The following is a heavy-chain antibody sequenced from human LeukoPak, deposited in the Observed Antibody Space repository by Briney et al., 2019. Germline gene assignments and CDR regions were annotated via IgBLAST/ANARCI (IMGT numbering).Heavy chain of an antibody. CDR2: IKQDGSEK. D-gene: IGHD1-26*01. J-gene: IGHJ5*02. V-gene: IGHV3-7*03. CDR1: GFTFSSYW. CDR3: AKVSGLSVGATPIVDWFDP. Sequence: PGGSLRLSCAASGFTFSSYWMSWVRQAPGKGLEWVANIKQDGSEKYYVDSVKGRFTISRDNAKNSLYLQMNSLRAEDTAVYYCAKVSGLSVGATPIVDWFDPWGQGTLVTVSS.